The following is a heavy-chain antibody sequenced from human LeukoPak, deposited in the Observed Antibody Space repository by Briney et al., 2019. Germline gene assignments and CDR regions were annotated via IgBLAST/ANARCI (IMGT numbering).Heavy chain of an antibody. V-gene: IGHV4-59*01. CDR1: GGSISSYY. D-gene: IGHD2-15*01. Sequence: SGTLSLTCTVSGGSISSYYWSWIRQPPGKGLEWIGYIYYSGSTNYNPSLKSRVTISVDTSKNQFSLKLSSVTAADTAVYHCAKLGYCSGGSCYWFDPWGQGTLVTVSS. CDR2: IYYSGST. J-gene: IGHJ5*02. CDR3: AKLGYCSGGSCYWFDP.